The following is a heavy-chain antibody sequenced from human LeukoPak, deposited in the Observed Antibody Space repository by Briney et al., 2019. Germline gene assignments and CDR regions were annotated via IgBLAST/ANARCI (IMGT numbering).Heavy chain of an antibody. D-gene: IGHD6-19*01. CDR1: GFTFSNSA. Sequence: GGSLRLSCAASGFTFSNSAMSWVRQAPGKGLEWVSTLSGSGITTYYADSVKGRFTISRDNSKNTLYLQMNSLRAEDTAVYYCAKGSYSSGWSYFDYWGHGTLVTVSS. CDR2: LSGSGITT. J-gene: IGHJ4*01. CDR3: AKGSYSSGWSYFDY. V-gene: IGHV3-23*01.